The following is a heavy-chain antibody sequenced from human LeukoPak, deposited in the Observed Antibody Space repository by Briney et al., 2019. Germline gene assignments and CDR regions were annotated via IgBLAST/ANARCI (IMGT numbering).Heavy chain of an antibody. V-gene: IGHV3-48*03. J-gene: IGHJ3*02. CDR2: ISSSGSTI. CDR3: ARLYSSSSGKAFDI. Sequence: GGSLRLPCAASGFTFSSYEMNWVRQAPGKGLEWVSYISSSGSTIFYADSVKGRFTISRDNAKNSLYLQMNSLRAEDTAVYYCARLYSSSSGKAFDIWGQGTMVTVSS. CDR1: GFTFSSYE. D-gene: IGHD6-6*01.